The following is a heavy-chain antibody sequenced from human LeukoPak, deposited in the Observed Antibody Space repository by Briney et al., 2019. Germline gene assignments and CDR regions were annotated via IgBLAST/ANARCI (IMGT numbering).Heavy chain of an antibody. D-gene: IGHD3-10*01. CDR2: IGATGGLI. V-gene: IGHV3-23*01. J-gene: IGHJ4*02. Sequence: GGSLRLSCAASGFTFSSYGMHWVRQVPGNRLEWVSSIGATGGLISYADSVKGRFTVSSSEKTFYLQMNSLRAEDTAVYFCAAKILGSAPFDFWGQGTLVTVSA. CDR3: AAKILGSAPFDF. CDR1: GFTFSSYG.